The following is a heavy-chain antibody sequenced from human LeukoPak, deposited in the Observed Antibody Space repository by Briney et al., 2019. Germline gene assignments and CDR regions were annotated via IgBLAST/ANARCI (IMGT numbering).Heavy chain of an antibody. CDR1: GFTVSSNY. D-gene: IGHD6-6*01. V-gene: IGHV3-53*04. CDR3: ARGGEYSSSWVRYYFDY. Sequence: GGSLRLSCAASGFTVSSNYMSWVRHAPGKGLEWVSVIYSGGSTYYADSVKGRFTISRHNSKNTLYLQTNSLRAEDTAVYYCARGGEYSSSWVRYYFDYWGQGTLVTVSS. CDR2: IYSGGST. J-gene: IGHJ4*02.